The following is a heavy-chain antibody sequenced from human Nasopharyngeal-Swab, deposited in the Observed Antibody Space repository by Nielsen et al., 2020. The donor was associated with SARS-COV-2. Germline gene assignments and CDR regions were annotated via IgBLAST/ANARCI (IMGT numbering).Heavy chain of an antibody. Sequence: GGSLRLSCAASGFTFSNYWMHWVRQAPGTGLEWLSYISSSGGTIYYADSVKGRFTISRDNAKNSLYLQMNSLRDEDTAVYYCATDTAMVISTAFYYYYGMDVWGQGTTVTVSS. V-gene: IGHV3-48*02. J-gene: IGHJ6*02. CDR3: ATDTAMVISTAFYYYYGMDV. D-gene: IGHD5-18*01. CDR1: GFTFSNYW. CDR2: ISSSGGTI.